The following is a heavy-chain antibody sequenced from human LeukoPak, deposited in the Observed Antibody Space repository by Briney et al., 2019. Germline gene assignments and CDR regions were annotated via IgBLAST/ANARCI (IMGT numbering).Heavy chain of an antibody. CDR2: IGIDSGNT. V-gene: IGHV3-48*01. CDR1: GFPFIEYS. J-gene: IGHJ4*02. Sequence: GGSLRLSCTASGFPFIEYSMNWVRQAPGKGLEWISYIGIDSGNTKYAESVRGRFTISADKAKNSLYLQMNSLRVEDTAVYYCARDHNYAFDNWGQATLVSVAS. D-gene: IGHD1-1*01. CDR3: ARDHNYAFDN.